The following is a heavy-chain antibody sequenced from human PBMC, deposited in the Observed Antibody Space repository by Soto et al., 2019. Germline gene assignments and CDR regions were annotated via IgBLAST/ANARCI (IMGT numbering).Heavy chain of an antibody. V-gene: IGHV3-30*18. CDR1: GFTFSTYG. Sequence: GGSLRLSCAASGFTFSTYGMHWVRQAPGKGLEWVALISFDGSNKNHAESVRGRFTISRDNSKNTLYLQMSSLRAEDTAVYYWAKDEVRTPPLYCIDVWRQGTTVTVS. J-gene: IGHJ6*02. CDR3: AKDEVRTPPLYCIDV. D-gene: IGHD3-10*01. CDR2: ISFDGSNK.